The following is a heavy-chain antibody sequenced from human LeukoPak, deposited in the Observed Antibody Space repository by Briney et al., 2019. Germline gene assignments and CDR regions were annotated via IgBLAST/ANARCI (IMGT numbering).Heavy chain of an antibody. CDR1: GYTFTSYD. CDR3: ARDCGGDCYPPYYYYYMDV. Sequence: EASVKVSCKASGYTFTSYDINWVRQATGQGLEWMGWMNPNSGNTGYAQKFQGRVTITRNTSISTAYMELSSLRSEDTAVYYCARDCGGDCYPPYYYYYMDVWGKGTTVTVSS. J-gene: IGHJ6*03. V-gene: IGHV1-8*03. CDR2: MNPNSGNT. D-gene: IGHD2-21*02.